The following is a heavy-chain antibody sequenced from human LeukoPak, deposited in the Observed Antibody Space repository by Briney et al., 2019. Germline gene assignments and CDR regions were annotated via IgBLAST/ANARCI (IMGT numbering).Heavy chain of an antibody. Sequence: SETLSLTCTVSGGSISSSSYYWGWIRQPPGKGLEWIGEINHSGSTNYNPSLKSRVTISVDTSKNQFSLKLSSVTAADTAVYYCARGGSRDYFDYWGQGTLVTVSS. CDR2: INHSGST. V-gene: IGHV4-39*07. J-gene: IGHJ4*02. CDR3: ARGGSRDYFDY. D-gene: IGHD1-26*01. CDR1: GGSISSSSYY.